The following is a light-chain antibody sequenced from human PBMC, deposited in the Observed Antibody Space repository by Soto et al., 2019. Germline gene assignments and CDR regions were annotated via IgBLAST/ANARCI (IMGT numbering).Light chain of an antibody. CDR1: QSVSSSY. CDR2: GAS. CDR3: QQYGRSPLT. V-gene: IGKV3-20*01. Sequence: EIVLTQSPGTLSLSPGERATLSCRASQSVSSSYLAWYQQKPGQAPRLLIYGASSRATGIADRFSGSGSGTDFTLTISRLEPEDFAVYYCQQYGRSPLTFGGGTKV. J-gene: IGKJ4*01.